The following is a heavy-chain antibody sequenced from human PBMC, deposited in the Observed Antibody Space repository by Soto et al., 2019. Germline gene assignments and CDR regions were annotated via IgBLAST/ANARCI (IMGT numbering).Heavy chain of an antibody. CDR3: ARGPPYSRSWYMPYCMDV. J-gene: IGHJ6*02. CDR1: EGTFSSYA. D-gene: IGHD6-13*01. CDR2: IIPIFGTA. Sequence: QVQLVQSGAEVKKPGSSVKVSCKASEGTFSSYAISWVRQAPGQGLEWMGGIIPIFGTANYAQKFQGRVTITADESTSTAYMELSSLRSEDTAVYYCARGPPYSRSWYMPYCMDVWGQWTTVTVSS. V-gene: IGHV1-69*12.